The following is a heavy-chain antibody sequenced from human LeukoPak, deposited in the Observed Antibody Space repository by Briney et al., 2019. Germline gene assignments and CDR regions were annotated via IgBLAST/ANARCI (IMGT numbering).Heavy chain of an antibody. J-gene: IGHJ4*02. D-gene: IGHD6-13*01. CDR1: GYTFSSYG. CDR3: ARGLSSSHEGIFDY. V-gene: IGHV1-18*01. Sequence: GASVKVSCKASGYTFSSYGISWVRQAPGQGLEWMGWISAHNGNTNYAQKLQGRLTMTTDTSTSTAYMELRSLRSDDTAVYYCARGLSSSHEGIFDYWGQGTLVTVSS. CDR2: ISAHNGNT.